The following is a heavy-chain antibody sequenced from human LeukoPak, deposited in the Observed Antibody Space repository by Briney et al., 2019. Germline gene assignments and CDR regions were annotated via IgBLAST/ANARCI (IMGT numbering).Heavy chain of an antibody. CDR2: ISDRGIMT. CDR3: AKARFSSAWYYCDI. J-gene: IGHJ3*02. Sequence: GGSLRLSCAASGFTFANYALSWVRQAPGMGLEWVSLISDRGIMTYYADSVEGRFTISRDNSKNTLFVEINSLRAEDTAVYYCAKARFSSAWYYCDIWGQGTMVTVSS. D-gene: IGHD6-13*01. V-gene: IGHV3-23*01. CDR1: GFTFANYA.